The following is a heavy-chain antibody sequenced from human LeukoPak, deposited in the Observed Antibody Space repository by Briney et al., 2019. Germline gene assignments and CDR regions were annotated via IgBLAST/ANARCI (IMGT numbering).Heavy chain of an antibody. CDR1: GFTFSSYW. Sequence: GGSLRLSCAASGFTFSSYWMNWVRQAPGQGLVWVSRINIDGRSTNYADSVKGRFTISRDNAKNTLYLQMKSLRAEDTAVYYCARTPTPYDPLGYWGQGTLVTVSS. CDR3: ARTPTPYDPLGY. J-gene: IGHJ4*02. D-gene: IGHD3-3*01. V-gene: IGHV3-74*01. CDR2: INIDGRST.